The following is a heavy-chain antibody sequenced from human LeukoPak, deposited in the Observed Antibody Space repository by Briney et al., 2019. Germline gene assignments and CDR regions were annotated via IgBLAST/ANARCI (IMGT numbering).Heavy chain of an antibody. CDR1: GFTFSSYG. V-gene: IGHV3-30*02. J-gene: IGHJ4*02. Sequence: GGSLRLSCAAFGFTFSSYGMHWVRQTPGKGLEWVAFIRHDGSYQQYADSVKGRFTVSRDNSKDMVYLQMNSLRTEDTAVYYCAKNRDSSDYPRNFDFWGQGTLVTVSS. CDR2: IRHDGSYQ. CDR3: AKNRDSSDYPRNFDF. D-gene: IGHD3-22*01.